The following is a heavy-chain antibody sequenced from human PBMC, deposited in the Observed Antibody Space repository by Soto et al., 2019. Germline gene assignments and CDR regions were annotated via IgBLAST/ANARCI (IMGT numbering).Heavy chain of an antibody. D-gene: IGHD5-12*01. V-gene: IGHV4-31*03. CDR3: ARDRLMATSGTARYYFVLDV. CDR2: IYYSGTT. Sequence: TLSLTCTVSGGSIRSGGYYWTWIRHFPGKGLEWIGNIYYSGTTYYNPSLKSRLTMSVDTSKNQFSLRLNSVTAADTAMYFCARDRLMATSGTARYYFVLDVWGQGTKVTVSS. CDR1: GGSIRSGGYY. J-gene: IGHJ6*02.